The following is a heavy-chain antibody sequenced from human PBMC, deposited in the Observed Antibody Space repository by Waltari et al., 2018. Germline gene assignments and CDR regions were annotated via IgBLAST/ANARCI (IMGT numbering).Heavy chain of an antibody. V-gene: IGHV3-30-3*01. CDR3: ARDIAAAGEIRHA. D-gene: IGHD6-13*01. CDR1: GFTFSSYA. Sequence: QVQLVESGGGVVQPGRSLRLSCAASGFTFSSYAMHWVRQAPGKGLEWVAVISYDGSNKYYADSVKGRFTISRDNSKNTLYLQMNSLRAEDTAVYYCARDIAAAGEIRHAWGQGTLVTVSS. J-gene: IGHJ5*02. CDR2: ISYDGSNK.